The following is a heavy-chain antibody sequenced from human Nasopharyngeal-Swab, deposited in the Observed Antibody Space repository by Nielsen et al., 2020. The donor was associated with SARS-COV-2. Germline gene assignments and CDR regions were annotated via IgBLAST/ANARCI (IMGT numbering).Heavy chain of an antibody. CDR2: INHSGST. J-gene: IGHJ6*03. Sequence: SQTLSLTCAVYGGSFRGYYWSWIRQPPGKGLEWIGEINHSGSTNYNPSLKSRVTISVDTSKNQFSLKLSSVTAADTAVYYCAREPERVVLVRGGPACYMDVWGKGTTVTVSS. CDR3: AREPERVVLVRGGPACYMDV. CDR1: GGSFRGYY. D-gene: IGHD1-14*01. V-gene: IGHV4-34*01.